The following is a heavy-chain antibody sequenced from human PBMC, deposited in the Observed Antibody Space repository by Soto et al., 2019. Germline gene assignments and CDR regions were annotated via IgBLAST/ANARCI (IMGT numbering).Heavy chain of an antibody. CDR1: GFSLSTSGMC. Sequence: SGPTLVNPTQTLTLTCTFSGFSLSTSGMCVSWIRQPPGKALEWLALIDWDDDKYYSTSLKTRLTISKDTSKNQVVLTMTNMDPVDTATYYCARIPTNYYDSSGYYPSYYYYGMDVWGQGTTVTVS. CDR3: ARIPTNYYDSSGYYPSYYYYGMDV. V-gene: IGHV2-70*01. D-gene: IGHD3-22*01. CDR2: IDWDDDK. J-gene: IGHJ6*02.